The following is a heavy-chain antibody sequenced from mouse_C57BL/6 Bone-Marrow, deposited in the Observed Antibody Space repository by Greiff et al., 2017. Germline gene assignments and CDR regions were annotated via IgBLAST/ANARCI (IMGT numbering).Heavy chain of an antibody. V-gene: IGHV10-1*01. CDR1: GFSFNTYA. Sequence: EVKLQESGGGLVQPKGSLKLSCAASGFSFNTYAMNWVRQAPGKGLEWVARIRSTSNNYDTYYADSVKDRLTISRDDSESMRYLQMNNVITEDTAMYYCSYAFAYWGQGTLVTVSA. CDR3: SYAFAY. J-gene: IGHJ3*01. D-gene: IGHD2-12*01. CDR2: IRSTSNNYDT.